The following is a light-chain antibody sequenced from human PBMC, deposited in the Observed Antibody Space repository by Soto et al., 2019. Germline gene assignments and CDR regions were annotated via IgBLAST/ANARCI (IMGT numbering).Light chain of an antibody. CDR1: SSDVGGYNY. CDR2: EVS. J-gene: IGLJ3*02. Sequence: QSALTQPASVSGSPGQSITISCTGTSSDVGGYNYVSWYQQHPGKAPKLMIYEVSNRPSGVSNRFSGCKSGNTASLTISGRQAEDEADYYCSSYTSSSTRVFGGGTKLTVL. CDR3: SSYTSSSTRV. V-gene: IGLV2-14*01.